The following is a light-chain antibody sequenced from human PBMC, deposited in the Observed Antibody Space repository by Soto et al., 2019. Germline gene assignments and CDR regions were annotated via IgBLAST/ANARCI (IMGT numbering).Light chain of an antibody. CDR3: SSYTSSRV. CDR2: DVS. J-gene: IGLJ2*01. CDR1: SSDVGGYIY. V-gene: IGLV2-14*01. Sequence: QSALTQPASVSGSPGQSITISCTGTSSDVGGYIYVSWYQQHPGKAPKLMIYDVSNRPSGVSNRFSGSKSGNTASLTISGLQAEDEADYYCSSYTSSRVFGGGTKLTVL.